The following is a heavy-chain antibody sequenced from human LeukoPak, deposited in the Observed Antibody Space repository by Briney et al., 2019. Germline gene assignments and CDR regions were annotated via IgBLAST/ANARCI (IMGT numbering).Heavy chain of an antibody. D-gene: IGHD3-10*01. CDR3: ARVTYGSGSYHIDY. V-gene: IGHV4-59*01. J-gene: IGHJ4*02. CDR1: GGSISSYY. CDR2: IYYSGST. Sequence: PSETLSLTCTVSGGSISSYYWSWIRQPPGKGLEWIGYIYYSGSTNYNPSLKSRVTISVDTSKNQFSLKLSSVTAADTAVYYCARVTYGSGSYHIDYWGQGTLVTVSS.